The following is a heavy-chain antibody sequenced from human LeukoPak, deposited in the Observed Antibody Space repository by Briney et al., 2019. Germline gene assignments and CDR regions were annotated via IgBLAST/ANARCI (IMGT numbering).Heavy chain of an antibody. V-gene: IGHV4-39*01. CDR1: GGSISSSSYY. J-gene: IGHJ4*02. Sequence: SDTLSLTCTVSGGSISSSSYYWGWIRQPPGKGLEWIGSIYYSGSTYYNPSLKSRVTISVDTSKNQFSLKLSSVTAADTAVYHCARHDSSGWLFDYWGQGTLVTVSS. CDR3: ARHDSSGWLFDY. CDR2: IYYSGST. D-gene: IGHD6-19*01.